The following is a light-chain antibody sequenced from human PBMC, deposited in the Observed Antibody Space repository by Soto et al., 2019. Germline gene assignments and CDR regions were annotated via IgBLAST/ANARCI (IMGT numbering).Light chain of an antibody. CDR2: GNS. J-gene: IGLJ2*01. CDR3: QSYDRSLSGVV. V-gene: IGLV1-40*01. Sequence: QSVLTQPPSVSGAPGQKVTISCTGSSSNIGAGYDVHWYQQLPGTAPKLLIYGNSNRPSGVPDRFSGSKSGTSASLAIPGHQAEHEADYYCQSYDRSLSGVVFGGGTKLTVL. CDR1: SSNIGAGYD.